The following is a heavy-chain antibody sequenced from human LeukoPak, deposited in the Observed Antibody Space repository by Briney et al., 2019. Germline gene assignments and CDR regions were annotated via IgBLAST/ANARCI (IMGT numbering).Heavy chain of an antibody. CDR2: IYYSGST. V-gene: IGHV4-39*07. CDR3: ARVLGDYYYYYYMDV. CDR1: GGSISSSSYY. Sequence: SETLSLTCTVSGGSISSSSYYWGWLRQPPGKGLEWIGSIYYSGSTYYNPSLKSRVTISVDTSKNQFSLKLSSVTAADTAVYYCARVLGDYYYYYYMDVWGKGTTVTVSS. D-gene: IGHD6-13*01. J-gene: IGHJ6*03.